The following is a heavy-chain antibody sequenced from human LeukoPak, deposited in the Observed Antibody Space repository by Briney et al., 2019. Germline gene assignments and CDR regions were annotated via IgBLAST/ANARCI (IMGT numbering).Heavy chain of an antibody. J-gene: IGHJ5*02. CDR2: INPNSGGT. CDR3: ARQGSLGTWFDP. V-gene: IGHV1-2*06. Sequence: ASVKVSCKASGYTLTGYYMQLVRQAPGQGLEWMGRINPNSGGTDYAQNFQGRVTMTRDTSISTVYMELSSLKSNDTAVYYCARQGSLGTWFDPWGQGTLVTVSS. CDR1: GYTLTGYY. D-gene: IGHD7-27*01.